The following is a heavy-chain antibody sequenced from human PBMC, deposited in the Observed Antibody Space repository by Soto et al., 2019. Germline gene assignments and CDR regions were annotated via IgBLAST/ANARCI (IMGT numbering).Heavy chain of an antibody. CDR3: ARDQYCSSTSCYG. V-gene: IGHV3-66*01. Sequence: EVQLVESGGGLVQPGGSLRLSCAASGFTVSSNYMSWVRQAPGKGLEWVSVIYSGGSTYYADSVKGRFTISRDNSKNTLYLQMNSLRAEDTAVYYCARDQYCSSTSCYGWGQGTLVTVSS. J-gene: IGHJ4*02. D-gene: IGHD2-2*01. CDR1: GFTVSSNY. CDR2: IYSGGST.